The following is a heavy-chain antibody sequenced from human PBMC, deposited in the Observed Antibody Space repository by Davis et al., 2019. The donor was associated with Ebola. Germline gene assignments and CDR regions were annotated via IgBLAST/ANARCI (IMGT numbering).Heavy chain of an antibody. V-gene: IGHV4-39*07. CDR2: IYYSGST. Sequence: PSETLSLTCTVSGCSISSSSYYWGWIRQPPGKGLEWIGSIYYSGSTYYNPSLKSRVTISVDTSKNQFSLKLSSVTAADTAVYYCARVGDYSFPYYYYMDVWGKGTTVTVSS. J-gene: IGHJ6*03. CDR3: ARVGDYSFPYYYYMDV. CDR1: GCSISSSSYY. D-gene: IGHD4-17*01.